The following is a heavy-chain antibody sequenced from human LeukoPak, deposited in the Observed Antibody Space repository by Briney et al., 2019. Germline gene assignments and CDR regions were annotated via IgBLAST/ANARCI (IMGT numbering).Heavy chain of an antibody. CDR3: ARLSDRNFDY. Sequence: ASVKVSCKASGYTFTGYYMHWVRQAPGQGLERMGRINPNSGGTNYAQRFQGRVTMTRDTSISTAYMELSRLRSDDTAVYYCARLSDRNFDYWGQGTLVTVSS. CDR2: INPNSGGT. CDR1: GYTFTGYY. J-gene: IGHJ4*02. V-gene: IGHV1-2*06.